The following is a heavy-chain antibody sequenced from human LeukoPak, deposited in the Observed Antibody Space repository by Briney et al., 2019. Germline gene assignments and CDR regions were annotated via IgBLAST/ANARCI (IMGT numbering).Heavy chain of an antibody. CDR3: ARAKWFGESSWGWFDP. CDR2: IYYSGST. D-gene: IGHD3-10*01. Sequence: SQTLPLTCTVSGGSISSGDYYWSWIRQPPGKGLEWIGYIYYSGSTYYNPSLKSRVTISVDTSKNQFSLKLSSVTAADTAVYYCARAKWFGESSWGWFDPWAREPWSPSPQ. J-gene: IGHJ5*02. V-gene: IGHV4-30-4*01. CDR1: GGSISSGDYY.